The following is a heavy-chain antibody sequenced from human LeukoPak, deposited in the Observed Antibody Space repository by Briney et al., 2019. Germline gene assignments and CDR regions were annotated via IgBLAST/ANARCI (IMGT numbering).Heavy chain of an antibody. J-gene: IGHJ4*02. V-gene: IGHV5-10-1*01. CDR2: IDPSDSYT. CDR3: ARQSRGSPPPPADY. Sequence: GESLKISCKGSGYSFTRYWSSWVRQMPGKGLEWMGRIDPSDSYTNYSPSFQGHVTISADKSISTAYLQWSSLKASDTAMYYCARQSRGSPPPPADYWGQGTLVTVSS. D-gene: IGHD1-26*01. CDR1: GYSFTRYW.